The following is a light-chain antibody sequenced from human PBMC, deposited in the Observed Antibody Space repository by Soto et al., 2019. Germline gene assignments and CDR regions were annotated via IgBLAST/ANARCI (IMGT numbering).Light chain of an antibody. Sequence: DILVTQSPATLSASPGERVTLSCRASQFVSSRLAWYQQKPGQFPRLLIYDTSTRAPGISARFSGSGSGTEFTLTISSLQSEDLAVYYCQEYIQWPPGMFGPGTTVDIK. CDR1: QFVSSR. CDR2: DTS. CDR3: QEYIQWPPGM. V-gene: IGKV3-15*01. J-gene: IGKJ1*01.